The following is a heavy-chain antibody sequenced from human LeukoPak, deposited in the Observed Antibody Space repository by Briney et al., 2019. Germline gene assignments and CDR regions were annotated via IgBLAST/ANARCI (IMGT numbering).Heavy chain of an antibody. CDR2: IIPIFGTA. J-gene: IGHJ4*02. Sequence: ASVKVSCKASGGTFSSYAISWVRQAPGQGLEWMGGIIPIFGTANYAQKFQGRVTITTDESTSTAYMELSSLRSEDTAVYYCASGVVVPAAFDYWGQGTLVTVSS. V-gene: IGHV1-69*05. CDR3: ASGVVVPAAFDY. D-gene: IGHD2-2*01. CDR1: GGTFSSYA.